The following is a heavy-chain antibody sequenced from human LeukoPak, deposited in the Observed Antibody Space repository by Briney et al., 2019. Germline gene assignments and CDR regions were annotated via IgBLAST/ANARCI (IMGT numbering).Heavy chain of an antibody. Sequence: PSETLSLTCTVSGGSISSHYWSWIRQPPGKGLEWIGYIYYSGSTNYNPSLKSRVTISVDTSKNQFSLKLSSVTAADTAVYYCARGGGSDFDSWGPGTLVTVSS. CDR3: ARGGGSDFDS. CDR2: IYYSGST. J-gene: IGHJ4*02. CDR1: GGSISSHY. V-gene: IGHV4-59*11. D-gene: IGHD2-15*01.